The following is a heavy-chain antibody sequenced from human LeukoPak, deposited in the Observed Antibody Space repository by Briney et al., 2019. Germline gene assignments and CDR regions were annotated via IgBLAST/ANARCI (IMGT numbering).Heavy chain of an antibody. J-gene: IGHJ3*02. D-gene: IGHD6-13*01. CDR1: GFTFSNAW. CDR3: TTFSRAAAGTGAFDI. V-gene: IGHV3-15*01. CDR2: IKSKTDGGTT. Sequence: PGGSLRLSCAASGFTFSNAWMSWVRQAPGKGLEWVGRIKSKTDGGTTDYAAPVKGRFTISRDDSKNTLYLQMNSLKTEDTAVYYCTTFSRAAAGTGAFDIWGQGTMVTVSS.